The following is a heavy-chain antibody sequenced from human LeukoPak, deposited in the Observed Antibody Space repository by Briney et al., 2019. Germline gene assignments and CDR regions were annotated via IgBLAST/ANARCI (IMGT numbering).Heavy chain of an antibody. CDR3: AKDSTYCSGGSCYLPDTFNI. Sequence: PGGSLRLSCAASGFTFSSYGMHWVRQAPGKGLEWVAVIWYDGSNKHYADSVKGRFTISRDNSKNTLYLQINSLRAEDTAVYYCAKDSTYCSGGSCYLPDTFNIWGLGTMVTVSS. J-gene: IGHJ3*02. CDR2: IWYDGSNK. D-gene: IGHD2-15*01. CDR1: GFTFSSYG. V-gene: IGHV3-33*06.